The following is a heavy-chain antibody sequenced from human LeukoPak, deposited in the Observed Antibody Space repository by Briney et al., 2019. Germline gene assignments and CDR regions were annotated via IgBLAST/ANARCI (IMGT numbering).Heavy chain of an antibody. CDR1: GGSISSYY. J-gene: IGHJ6*02. D-gene: IGHD3-3*01. CDR2: IYYSGST. Sequence: SETLSLTCTVSGGSISSYYWSWIRQPPGKGLEWIGYIYYSGSTNYNPSLKSRVTISVDTSKNQFSLKLSSVTAADTAVYYCARAGHYDFWSGYYSKYYYYGMDVWGQGTTVTASS. V-gene: IGHV4-59*01. CDR3: ARAGHYDFWSGYYSKYYYYGMDV.